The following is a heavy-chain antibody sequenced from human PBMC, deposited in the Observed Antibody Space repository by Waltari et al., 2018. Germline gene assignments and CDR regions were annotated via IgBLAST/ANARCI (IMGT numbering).Heavy chain of an antibody. CDR2: IYPNGDT. J-gene: IGHJ4*02. V-gene: IGHV4-61*02. CDR1: GDSIKRVTYF. Sequence: QVQLQESGPSLVRPSETLSLTCSVPGDSIKRVTYFWAWVRQPAKKGLEWIGRIYPNGDTHYNPSLQSRATISVDTSKNQISWNLRSLSAADTAVYYWARDRSYAEFYFDHWSPGILVTVSS. D-gene: IGHD1-26*01. CDR3: ARDRSYAEFYFDH.